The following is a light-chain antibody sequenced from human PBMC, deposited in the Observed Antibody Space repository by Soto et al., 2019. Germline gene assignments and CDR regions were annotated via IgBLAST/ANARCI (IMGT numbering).Light chain of an antibody. CDR3: QQYSSFPYT. V-gene: IGKV1-16*01. CDR2: GAS. Sequence: DIQMTQSPSSLSASVGDRVTITCRASHDTSNSVAWFQQRPGMAPKFLIYGASSLQSGVSSRFSGSGSGTQFTLTISSLQPEDFATYYCQQYSSFPYTFGQGTKLEIK. J-gene: IGKJ2*01. CDR1: HDTSNS.